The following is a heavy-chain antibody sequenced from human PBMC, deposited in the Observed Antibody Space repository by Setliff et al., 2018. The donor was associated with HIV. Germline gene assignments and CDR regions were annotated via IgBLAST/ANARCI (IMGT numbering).Heavy chain of an antibody. Sequence: SETLSLTCAVYGGSFSGYYWSWIRQSPGKGLEWIGEINQSGSTEYNPSLRTRVTISDDAPRKQVSLKLRSVTAADTAQYYCALNYYDSRDSYAPWGQGTLVTVSS. D-gene: IGHD3-22*01. CDR2: INQSGST. CDR1: GGSFSGYY. CDR3: ALNYYDSRDSYAP. J-gene: IGHJ1*01. V-gene: IGHV4-34*01.